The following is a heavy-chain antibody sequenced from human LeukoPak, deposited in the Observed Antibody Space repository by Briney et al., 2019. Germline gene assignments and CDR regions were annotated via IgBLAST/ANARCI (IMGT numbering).Heavy chain of an antibody. Sequence: SVKVSCKASGGTFSSYAISWVRQAPGQGLEWMGRIIPIFGTANYAQKFQGRVTMTRDTSISTAYMELSRLRSDDTAVYYCARSLPAVAGTDYWGQGTLVTVSS. CDR2: IIPIFGTA. CDR1: GGTFSSYA. J-gene: IGHJ4*02. V-gene: IGHV1-69*05. D-gene: IGHD6-19*01. CDR3: ARSLPAVAGTDY.